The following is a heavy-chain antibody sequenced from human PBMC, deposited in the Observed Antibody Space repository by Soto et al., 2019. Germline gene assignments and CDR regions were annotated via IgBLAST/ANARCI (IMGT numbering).Heavy chain of an antibody. CDR3: VRFGGAAAGPGDY. CDR1: EFTFSSYE. Sequence: PGGSLRLSCVASEFTFSSYEMNWVRQAPGKGLEWVSYISSSGTTIYYTDSVKGRFTISRDNAKKSLYLQMNSLRAEDTAVYYCVRFGGAAAGPGDYWGQGTLVTVSS. J-gene: IGHJ4*02. CDR2: ISSSGTTI. V-gene: IGHV3-48*03. D-gene: IGHD6-13*01.